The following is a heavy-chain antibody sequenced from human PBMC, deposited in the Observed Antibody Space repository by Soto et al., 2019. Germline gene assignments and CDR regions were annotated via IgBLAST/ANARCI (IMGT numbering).Heavy chain of an antibody. CDR1: GGSVTSGRDY. CDR3: ARKEDQLVNHSPS. Sequence: PSETLSLTCSVSGGSVTSGRDYWGWIRQTPGKGLEWIGSIYYIGSTYVNPSLKSRVILSVDTSKNRFSLRLTSVSAADSAVYFCARKEDQLVNHSPSWGRGTLVTVSA. D-gene: IGHD3-22*01. J-gene: IGHJ5*02. CDR2: IYYIGST. V-gene: IGHV4-39*02.